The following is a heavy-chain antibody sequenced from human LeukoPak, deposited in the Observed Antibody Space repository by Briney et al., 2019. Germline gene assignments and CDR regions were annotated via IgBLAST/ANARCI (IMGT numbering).Heavy chain of an antibody. CDR2: IIPLFGTA. J-gene: IGHJ5*02. CDR3: ATLNLSELSDWFDP. D-gene: IGHD3-16*02. CDR1: GGTFNNYA. V-gene: IGHV1-69*13. Sequence: ASVKVSCKASGGTFNNYAISWVRQAPGQGLEWMGGIIPLFGTANYAQKFLGRAIITADESTSTTHIYLSSLKSEDTAVYYCATLNLSELSDWFDPWGQGTLVTVSS.